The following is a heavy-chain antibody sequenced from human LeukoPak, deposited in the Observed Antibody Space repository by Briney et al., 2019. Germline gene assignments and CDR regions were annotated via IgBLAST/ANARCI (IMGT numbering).Heavy chain of an antibody. Sequence: GGSLGLSCAASGFTFSDYYMSWIRQAPGKGLEWVSYISSSGSTIYYADSVKGRFTISRDNAKNSLYLQMNSLRAEDTAVYYCARDQQREDYGDYVTHWGQGTLVTVSS. CDR2: ISSSGSTI. CDR3: ARDQQREDYGDYVTH. V-gene: IGHV3-11*01. J-gene: IGHJ4*02. D-gene: IGHD4-17*01. CDR1: GFTFSDYY.